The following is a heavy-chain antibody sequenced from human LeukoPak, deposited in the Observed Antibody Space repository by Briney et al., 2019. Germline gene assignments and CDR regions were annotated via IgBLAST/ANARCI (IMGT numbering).Heavy chain of an antibody. CDR2: ISGSGGST. CDR1: GFTFSSYA. J-gene: IGHJ4*02. Sequence: GGSLRLSCAASGFTFSSYAMSWVRQAPGKGLEWVSAISGSGGSTYYADSVKGRFTISRDNSKNTLYLQMNSLRAEDTAVYYCATIARPYHYDSSGYYFQIPLDYWGQGTLVTVSS. CDR3: ATIARPYHYDSSGYYFQIPLDY. V-gene: IGHV3-23*01. D-gene: IGHD3-22*01.